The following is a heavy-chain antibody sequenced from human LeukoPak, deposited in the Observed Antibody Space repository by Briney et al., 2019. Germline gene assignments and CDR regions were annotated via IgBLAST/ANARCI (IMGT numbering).Heavy chain of an antibody. CDR2: INPNSGGT. D-gene: IGHD3-16*02. V-gene: IGHV1-2*02. J-gene: IGHJ3*02. CDR3: ARDQSIGDYVWGSYRSDAFDI. CDR1: GYTFTGYY. Sequence: GALVKVSCKASGYTFTGYYMHWVRQAPGQGLEWMGWINPNSGGTNYAQKFQGRVTMTRDTSISTAYMELSRLRSDDTAVYYCARDQSIGDYVWGSYRSDAFDIWGQGTMVTVSS.